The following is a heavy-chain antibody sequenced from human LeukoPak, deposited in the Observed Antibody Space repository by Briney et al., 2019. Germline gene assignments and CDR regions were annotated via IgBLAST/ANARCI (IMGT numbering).Heavy chain of an antibody. CDR2: IYYSGST. CDR1: GGSISSYY. CDR3: ARDGGYCSGGSCYSEVGYGP. J-gene: IGHJ5*02. D-gene: IGHD2-15*01. V-gene: IGHV4-59*01. Sequence: SETLSLTCTVSGGSISSYYWSWIRQPPGKELEWIGFIYYSGSTNYNPSLKSRVTISVDTSKNQFSLKLSSVTAADTAVYYCARDGGYCSGGSCYSEVGYGPWGQGTLVTVSS.